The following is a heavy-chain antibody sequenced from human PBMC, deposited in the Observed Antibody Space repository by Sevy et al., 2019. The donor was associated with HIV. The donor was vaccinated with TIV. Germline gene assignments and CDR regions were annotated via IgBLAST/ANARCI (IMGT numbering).Heavy chain of an antibody. CDR3: ARWDV. J-gene: IGHJ6*04. CDR1: GFTFSSYW. CDR2: IKEDGSDK. V-gene: IGHV3-7*01. Sequence: GGSLRLSCAASGFTFSSYWMNWVRQAPGKGLEWVANIKEDGSDKYYEDAVKGRFNISRDNAQNSLDLEMNSLRAEDTAVYYCARWDVWGKGTTVTVSS.